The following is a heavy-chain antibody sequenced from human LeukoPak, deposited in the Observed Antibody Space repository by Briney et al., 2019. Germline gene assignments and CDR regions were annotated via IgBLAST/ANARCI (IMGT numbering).Heavy chain of an antibody. CDR3: ARDLLGPYTSTWPYDYHGMDV. Sequence: SVKVSCKLSGGTFSNYSISWVRQAPGQGLEWVGGIIPIFGTSNYAQKFHGRVTIIADTSTNTAHMELISLRSEDTAVYYCARDLLGPYTSTWPYDYHGMDVWGKGTTVTVSS. D-gene: IGHD6-13*01. CDR2: IIPIFGTS. V-gene: IGHV1-69*06. J-gene: IGHJ6*04. CDR1: GGTFSNYS.